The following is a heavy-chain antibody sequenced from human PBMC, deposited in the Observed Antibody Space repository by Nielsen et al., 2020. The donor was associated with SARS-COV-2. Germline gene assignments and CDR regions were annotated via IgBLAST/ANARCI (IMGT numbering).Heavy chain of an antibody. CDR2: IKQDGSEK. Sequence: GESLKISCAASGFTFSSYWMNWVRQAPGKGLEWVANIKQDGSEKYYGDSVKGRFTISRDNAKNTLYLEVNSLRVDDTAIYYCAKGLDNWFDPWGQGTLVTVSS. V-gene: IGHV3-7*03. J-gene: IGHJ5*02. CDR3: AKGLDNWFDP. CDR1: GFTFSSYW.